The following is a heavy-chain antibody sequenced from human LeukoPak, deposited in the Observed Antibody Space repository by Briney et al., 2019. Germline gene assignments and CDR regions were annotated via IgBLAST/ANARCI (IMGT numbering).Heavy chain of an antibody. V-gene: IGHV7-4-1*02. J-gene: IGHJ4*02. CDR3: ARDAATINFDY. CDR1: GYTFTGYS. Sequence: ASVKVSCKASGYTFTGYSINWVRQAPGQALEWMGWINIYTGNPTYAQGFTGRFVFSLDTSVSTAYLQISSLKAEDTAVYYCARDAATINFDYWGQGTLVTVSS. CDR2: INIYTGNP. D-gene: IGHD5-24*01.